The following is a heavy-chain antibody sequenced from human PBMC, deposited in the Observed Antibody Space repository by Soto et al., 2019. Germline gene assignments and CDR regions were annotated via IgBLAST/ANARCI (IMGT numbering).Heavy chain of an antibody. Sequence: VKVSCKASGGTFSSYTISWVRQAPGQGLEWMGRIIPILGIANYAQKFQGRVTITADKSTSTAYMELSSLRSEDTAVYYCATDIVVVPAASDAFDIWGQGKMVTVSS. CDR3: ATDIVVVPAASDAFDI. J-gene: IGHJ3*02. V-gene: IGHV1-69*04. D-gene: IGHD2-2*01. CDR2: IIPILGIA. CDR1: GGTFSSYT.